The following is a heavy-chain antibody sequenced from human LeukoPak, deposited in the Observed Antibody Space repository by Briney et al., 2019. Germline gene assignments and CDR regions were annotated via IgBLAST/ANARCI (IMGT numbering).Heavy chain of an antibody. Sequence: GGSLRLSCAVSGVTFNIHCMSWVRQAPGKGLEWVANIKEDGSEKYYVQSVKGRFTISRDNAKKSLYLQMDSLRVEDRAVSYCAAEIAECCSSGNCYGVGHWFFDLWGRGTPVTVSP. J-gene: IGHJ2*01. CDR2: IKEDGSEK. V-gene: IGHV3-7*01. CDR3: AAEIAECCSSGNCYGVGHWFFDL. D-gene: IGHD2-21*01. CDR1: GVTFNIHC.